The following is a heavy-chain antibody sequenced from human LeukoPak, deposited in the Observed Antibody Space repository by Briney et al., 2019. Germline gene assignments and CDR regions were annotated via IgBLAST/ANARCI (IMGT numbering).Heavy chain of an antibody. Sequence: SVKVSCKASGGTFSSYAISWVRQAPGQGLEWMGRIIPILGIANYAQKFQGRVTITADKSTSTAYMELSSLRSEDTAVYYCARESPVGSVLRFLEWSNENGYYYGMDAWGQGTTVTVSS. CDR3: ARESPVGSVLRFLEWSNENGYYYGMDA. J-gene: IGHJ6*02. CDR1: GGTFSSYA. V-gene: IGHV1-69*04. D-gene: IGHD3-3*01. CDR2: IIPILGIA.